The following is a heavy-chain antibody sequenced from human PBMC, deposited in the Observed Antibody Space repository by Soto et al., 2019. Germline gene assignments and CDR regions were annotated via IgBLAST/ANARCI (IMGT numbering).Heavy chain of an antibody. Sequence: QVQLVQSGAEVKKPGSSVKVSCKASGGTFSSYAISWVRQAPGQGLEWMGGIIPIFGTANYAQKFQGRVTITADKSTSTAYMELSSLRSEDTAVYYCARGPVEECDYYYYYGMDVWGQGTTVTVSS. CDR2: IIPIFGTA. CDR3: ARGPVEECDYYYYYGMDV. CDR1: GGTFSSYA. J-gene: IGHJ6*02. D-gene: IGHD3-16*01. V-gene: IGHV1-69*06.